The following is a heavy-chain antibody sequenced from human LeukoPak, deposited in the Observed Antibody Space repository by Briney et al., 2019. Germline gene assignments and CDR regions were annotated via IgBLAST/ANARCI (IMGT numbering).Heavy chain of an antibody. CDR1: RGSIRTADYY. CDR2: IYFSGTP. Sequence: KPSETLSLTCTVSRGSIRTADYYWAWVRQPPGEGLEWLGSIYFSGTPYFNPSLKSRVAVSIDTSKNQFSLKVTSVNASDTAVYFCARTSSWYAGAWFDSWGQGTLATVSS. CDR3: ARTSSWYAGAWFDS. J-gene: IGHJ5*01. V-gene: IGHV4-39*01. D-gene: IGHD6-13*01.